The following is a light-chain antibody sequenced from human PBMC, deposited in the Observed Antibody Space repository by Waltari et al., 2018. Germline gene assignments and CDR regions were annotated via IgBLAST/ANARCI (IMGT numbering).Light chain of an antibody. J-gene: IGKJ5*01. V-gene: IGKV3-11*01. Sequence: EIVLTQSPATLSLSPGDRATLSCRASHSVDTSLAWYQQKLGQAPGLLIYDGFYRGTGIPARFSGRGSGTDFTLAISSLEPEDFALYFCQQRRDWPITFGQGTRLEIK. CDR2: DGF. CDR1: HSVDTS. CDR3: QQRRDWPIT.